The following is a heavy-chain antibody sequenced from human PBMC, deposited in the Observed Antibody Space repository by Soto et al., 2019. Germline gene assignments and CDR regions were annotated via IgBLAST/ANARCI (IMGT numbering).Heavy chain of an antibody. V-gene: IGHV3-21*01. D-gene: IGHD6-13*01. CDR3: ARSPGYSSSWADY. Sequence: PGGSLRLSCAASGFTFSSHSMNWVRQAPGKGLEWVSSISSSSSYIYYADSVKGRFTISRDNAKNSLYLQMNSLRAEDTAVYYCARSPGYSSSWADYWGQGTLVTVSS. J-gene: IGHJ4*02. CDR2: ISSSSSYI. CDR1: GFTFSSHS.